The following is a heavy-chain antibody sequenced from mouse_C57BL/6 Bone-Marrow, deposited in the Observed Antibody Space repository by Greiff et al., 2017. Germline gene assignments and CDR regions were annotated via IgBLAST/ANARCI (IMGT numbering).Heavy chain of an antibody. Sequence: LQESGPELVKPGASVKISCKASGYTFTDYYINWVKQRPGQGLEWIGWIFPGSGSTYYNEKFKGKATLTVDKSSSTAYMLLSSLTSEDSAVYFCARSGWLLRSSWFAYWGQGTLVTVSA. V-gene: IGHV1-75*01. J-gene: IGHJ3*01. CDR3: ARSGWLLRSSWFAY. CDR1: GYTFTDYY. D-gene: IGHD2-3*01. CDR2: IFPGSGST.